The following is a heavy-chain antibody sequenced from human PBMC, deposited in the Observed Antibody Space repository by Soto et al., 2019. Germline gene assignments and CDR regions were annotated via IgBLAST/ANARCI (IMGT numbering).Heavy chain of an antibody. V-gene: IGHV4-30-4*01. CDR2: IYYSGST. CDR1: GGSISSGDYY. J-gene: IGHJ4*02. D-gene: IGHD1-26*01. Sequence: QVQLQESGPGLVKPSQTLSLTCTVSGGSISSGDYYWSWIRQPPGKGLEWIGYIYYSGSTYYNPSLKSRVTISVDTSKNQFSLKLSSVTAADTAVYYCARGWGPIVGAPGGLDYWGQGTLVTVSS. CDR3: ARGWGPIVGAPGGLDY.